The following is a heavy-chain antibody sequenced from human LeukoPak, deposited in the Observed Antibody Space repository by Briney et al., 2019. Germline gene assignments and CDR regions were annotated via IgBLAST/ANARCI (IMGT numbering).Heavy chain of an antibody. V-gene: IGHV1-8*01. D-gene: IGHD1-26*01. CDR1: GYTFTSYD. J-gene: IGHJ6*02. CDR3: AGRQGAGYYYYGMDV. CDR2: MSPNSGDT. Sequence: ASVKVSCKASGYTFTSYDFNWVRQATGQRPEWMGWMSPNSGDTGYAQKFQDRVTMTRNTSISTAYMELSSLRSDDTAVYYCAGRQGAGYYYYGMDVWGQGTTVTVSS.